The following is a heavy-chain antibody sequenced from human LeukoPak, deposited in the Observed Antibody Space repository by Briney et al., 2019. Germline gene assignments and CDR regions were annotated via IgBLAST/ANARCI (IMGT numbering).Heavy chain of an antibody. CDR3: ARGIAVAGTKFLDY. J-gene: IGHJ4*02. Sequence: ASVKVSCKASGYTFTSYGISWVRQAPGQGLEWMGWISAYNGNTNYAQKLQGRVTMTTDTSTSTAHMELRSLRSDDTAVYYCARGIAVAGTKFLDYWGQGTLVTVSS. CDR1: GYTFTSYG. D-gene: IGHD6-19*01. CDR2: ISAYNGNT. V-gene: IGHV1-18*01.